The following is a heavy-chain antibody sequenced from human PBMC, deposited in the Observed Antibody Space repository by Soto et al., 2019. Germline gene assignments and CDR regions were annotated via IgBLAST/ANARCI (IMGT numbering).Heavy chain of an antibody. J-gene: IGHJ5*02. V-gene: IGHV4-38-2*02. CDR3: ARDRGRFLEWLSLGRFDP. D-gene: IGHD3-3*01. CDR1: GYSISSGYY. CDR2: IYHSGST. Sequence: SETLSLTCAVSGYSISSGYYWGWIRQPPGKGLEWTGSIYHSGSTYYNPSLKSRVTISVDTSKNQFSLKLSSVTAADTAVYYCARDRGRFLEWLSLGRFDPWGQGTLVTVSS.